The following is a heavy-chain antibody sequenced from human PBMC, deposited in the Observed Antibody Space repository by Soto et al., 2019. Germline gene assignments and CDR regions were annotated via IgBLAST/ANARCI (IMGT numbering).Heavy chain of an antibody. CDR1: GGPFSGYY. CDR2: INHSGST. CDR3: ASRPSGRYRPNWFDP. D-gene: IGHD3-10*01. V-gene: IGHV4-34*01. J-gene: IGHJ5*02. Sequence: PSETLSLTCAVYGGPFSGYYWSWIRQPPGKGLEWIGEINHSGSTNYNPSLKSRVTISVDTSKNQFSLKLSSVTAADTAVYYCASRPSGRYRPNWFDPWGQGTLVTVSS.